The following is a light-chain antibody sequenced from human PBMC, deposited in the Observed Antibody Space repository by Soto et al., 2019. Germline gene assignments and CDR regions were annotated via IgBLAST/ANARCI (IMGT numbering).Light chain of an antibody. CDR3: QLSYSTPRT. Sequence: DIQMTQSPSSLSASVGDRVTIACRASQSISSFLSWYQQKPGKAPKLLIYAASSLQSGVPSRFSGSGSGTDFTLTISNLQPEDFATYYCQLSYSTPRTFGQGTKLEIK. V-gene: IGKV1-39*01. J-gene: IGKJ2*01. CDR1: QSISSF. CDR2: AAS.